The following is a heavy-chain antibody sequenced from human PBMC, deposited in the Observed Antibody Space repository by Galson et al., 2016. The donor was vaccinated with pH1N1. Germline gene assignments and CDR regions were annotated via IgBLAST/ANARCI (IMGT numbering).Heavy chain of an antibody. Sequence: SVKVSCKASGGTFSSYAFSWVRQAPGQGLEWMGGITGMFGTTNYAQKLQGRVTITTEEITSSAYMELSSLRSEDTAIYYCASFTTRATGDYWGQGTLVTVST. CDR1: GGTFSSYA. J-gene: IGHJ4*02. V-gene: IGHV1-69*05. CDR3: ASFTTRATGDY. D-gene: IGHD1-14*01. CDR2: ITGMFGTT.